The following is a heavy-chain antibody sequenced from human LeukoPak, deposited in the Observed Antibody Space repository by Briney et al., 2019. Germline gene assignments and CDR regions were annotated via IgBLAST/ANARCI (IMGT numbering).Heavy chain of an antibody. CDR2: IIPIFGTA. J-gene: IGHJ4*02. CDR1: GGTFISYA. CDR3: ARDPALYYYDSSGPANYYFDY. D-gene: IGHD3-22*01. V-gene: IGHV1-69*13. Sequence: SVKVSCKASGGTFISYAISWVRQAPGQGLEWMGGIIPIFGTANYAQKFQGRVTITADESTSTAYMELSSLRSEDTAVYYCARDPALYYYDSSGPANYYFDYWGQGTLVTVSS.